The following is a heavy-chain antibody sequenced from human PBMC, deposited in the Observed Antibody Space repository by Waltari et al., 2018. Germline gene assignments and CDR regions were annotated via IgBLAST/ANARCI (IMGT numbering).Heavy chain of an antibody. CDR3: ARLGDQQYWNYGDI. J-gene: IGHJ3*02. Sequence: QVQLQQWGAGLLKPSETLSLTCAVYGGSFSGYYWSWIRQPPGKGLEWIGEINHSGSTNYNPSLKSRVTISVYTSKNQFSLKLSSVTAADTAVYYCARLGDQQYWNYGDIWGQGTMVTVSS. CDR1: GGSFSGYY. V-gene: IGHV4-34*01. CDR2: INHSGST. D-gene: IGHD1-7*01.